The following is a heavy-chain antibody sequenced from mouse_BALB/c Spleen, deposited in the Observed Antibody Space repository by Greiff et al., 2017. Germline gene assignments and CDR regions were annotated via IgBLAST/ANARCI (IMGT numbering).Heavy chain of an antibody. CDR2: ISYSGST. Sequence: EVQGVESGPGLVKPSQSLSLTCTVTGYSITSDYAWNWIRQFPGNKLEWMGYISYSGSTSYNPSLKSRISITRDTSKNQFFLQLNSVTTEDTATYYCARSADYYAMDYWGQGTSVTVSS. CDR1: GYSITSDYA. CDR3: ARSADYYAMDY. J-gene: IGHJ4*01. V-gene: IGHV3-2*02.